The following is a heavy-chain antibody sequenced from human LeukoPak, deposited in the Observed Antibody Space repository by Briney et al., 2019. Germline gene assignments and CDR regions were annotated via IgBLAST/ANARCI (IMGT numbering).Heavy chain of an antibody. CDR3: ARAGLYYYDSSGYSSFDY. CDR1: GYTFTSYG. CDR2: ISAYNGNT. D-gene: IGHD3-22*01. V-gene: IGHV1-18*01. Sequence: ASVTVSCKASGYTFTSYGISWVRQAPGQGVEWMGWISAYNGNTNYAQKLQGRVTMTTDTSTSTAYMELRSLRSDDTAVYYCARAGLYYYDSSGYSSFDYWGQGTLVTVSS. J-gene: IGHJ4*02.